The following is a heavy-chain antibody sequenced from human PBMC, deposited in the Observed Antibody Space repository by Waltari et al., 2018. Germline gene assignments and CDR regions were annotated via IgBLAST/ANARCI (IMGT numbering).Heavy chain of an antibody. CDR2: TRNKAKSYTT. Sequence: EVQLVESGGGLVQPGGSLRLSCAASGFTLSDHYMDWVRQAPRKGLEGVGRTRNKAKSYTTEYAASVKGRFTIARDDSKNSLYLQMNGLRTEDTAVYYCAGASGGYEPIDYWGQGTLVTVSS. D-gene: IGHD2-15*01. V-gene: IGHV3-72*01. J-gene: IGHJ4*02. CDR3: AGASGGYEPIDY. CDR1: GFTLSDHY.